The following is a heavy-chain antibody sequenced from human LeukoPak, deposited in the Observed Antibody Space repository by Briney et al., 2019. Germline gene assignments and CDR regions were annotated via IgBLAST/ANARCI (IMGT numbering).Heavy chain of an antibody. V-gene: IGHV3-7*03. CDR1: GFSFSTYW. Sequence: GGSLGLSCAASGFSFSTYWMSWVRQAPGKGLEWVANIKQDESEKYYVDSVKGRFTISRDNTKNSLYLQMNSLRVEDTAVYYCASGRQLGRWGQGTLITVSS. CDR3: ASGRQLGR. D-gene: IGHD6-13*01. CDR2: IKQDESEK. J-gene: IGHJ4*02.